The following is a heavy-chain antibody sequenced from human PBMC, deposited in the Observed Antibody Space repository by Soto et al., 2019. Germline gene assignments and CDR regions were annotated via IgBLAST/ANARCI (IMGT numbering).Heavy chain of an antibody. CDR2: ISSSSSYI. D-gene: IGHD1-26*01. J-gene: IGHJ6*02. CDR1: GFTFSSYS. V-gene: IGHV3-21*01. CDR3: ARDQEGGSYLSYGMDV. Sequence: GGSLRLSCAASGFTFSSYSMNWVRQAPGKGLELVSSISSSSSYIYYADSVKGRFTISRDNAKNSLYLQMNSLRAEDTAVYYCARDQEGGSYLSYGMDVWGQGTTVTVSS.